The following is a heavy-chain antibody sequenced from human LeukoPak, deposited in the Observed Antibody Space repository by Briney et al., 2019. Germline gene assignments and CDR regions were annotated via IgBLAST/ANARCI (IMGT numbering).Heavy chain of an antibody. CDR2: IYYSGRT. J-gene: IGHJ5*02. D-gene: IGHD1-26*01. CDR1: GGSLSSSSYY. V-gene: IGHV4-39*01. CDR3: ARLLLGGSHRWFDP. Sequence: TLSLTCTVSGGSLSSSSYYWGWVRQPPGTGVEWVGSIYYSGRTYYNPSLKSRVTISVDTSKNQFSLKLSSVTAADTAVYYCARLLLGGSHRWFDPWGQGTLVTVSS.